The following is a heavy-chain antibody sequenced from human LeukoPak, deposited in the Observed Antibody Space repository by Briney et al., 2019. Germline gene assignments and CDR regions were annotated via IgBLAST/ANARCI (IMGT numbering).Heavy chain of an antibody. CDR2: MNEYGSQI. CDR1: GFIFSDFS. D-gene: IGHD7-27*01. Sequence: GGSLRLSCAVSGFIFSDFSMSWVRQAPGKGLEWVAKMNEYGSQIFYVDSVKGRLTISRDNAKNSLYLQMNSLRAEDTAVYYCARDYTGGWNDYWGQGTLVTVSS. V-gene: IGHV3-7*01. CDR3: ARDYTGGWNDY. J-gene: IGHJ4*02.